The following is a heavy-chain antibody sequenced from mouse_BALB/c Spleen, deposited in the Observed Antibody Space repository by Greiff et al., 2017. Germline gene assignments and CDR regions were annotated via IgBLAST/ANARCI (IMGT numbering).Heavy chain of an antibody. J-gene: IGHJ2*01. CDR1: GFTFSDYY. CDR3: ARDDDGFDY. CDR2: ISDGGSYT. Sequence: EVHLVESGGGLVKPGGSLKLSCAASGFTFSDYYMYWVRQTPEKRLEWVATISDGGSYTYYPDSVKGRFTISRDNAKNNLYLQMSSLKSEDTAMYYCARDDDGFDYWGQGTTLTVSS. V-gene: IGHV5-4*02. D-gene: IGHD2-12*01.